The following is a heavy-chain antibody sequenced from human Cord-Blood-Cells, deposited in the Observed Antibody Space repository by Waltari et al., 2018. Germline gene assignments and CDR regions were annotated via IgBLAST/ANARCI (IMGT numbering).Heavy chain of an antibody. J-gene: IGHJ6*02. CDR1: GGPFSSYA. Sequence: QVQLVQSGAEVKKPGSSVKVSCKASGGPFSSYAISWVRQAPGQGLEWMGGIIPIFGTANYAQKFQGRVTITADESTSTAYMELSSLRSEDTAVYYCARGPAYSNYYYYGMDVWGQGTTVTVSS. D-gene: IGHD4-4*01. V-gene: IGHV1-69*12. CDR2: IIPIFGTA. CDR3: ARGPAYSNYYYYGMDV.